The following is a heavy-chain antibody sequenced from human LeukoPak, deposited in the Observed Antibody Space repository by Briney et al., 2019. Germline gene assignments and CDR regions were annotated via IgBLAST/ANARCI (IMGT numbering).Heavy chain of an antibody. J-gene: IGHJ4*02. D-gene: IGHD3-10*01. V-gene: IGHV3-21*01. Sequence: GGSLRLSCAASGFTFSSYSMNWVRQAPGKGLEWVSSISSSSNYIYYADSVKGRFTISRDNAKNSLYLQMNSLRAEDTAVYYCARGGRITMVRGVDYWGQGTLVTVSS. CDR1: GFTFSSYS. CDR3: ARGGRITMVRGVDY. CDR2: ISSSSNYI.